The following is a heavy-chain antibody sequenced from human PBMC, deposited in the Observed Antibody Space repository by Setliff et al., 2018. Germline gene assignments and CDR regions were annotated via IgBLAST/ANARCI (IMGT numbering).Heavy chain of an antibody. Sequence: GGSLRLSCAASGFTFDDYAMHWVRQAPGKGLEWVSGISWNSGSIGYADSVKGRFTISRDNSKNTLYLQMNSLRAEDTAVYYCAKDEGRFGDIVATSIDYWGQGTLVTVSS. CDR2: ISWNSGSI. CDR1: GFTFDDYA. CDR3: AKDEGRFGDIVATSIDY. J-gene: IGHJ4*02. V-gene: IGHV3-9*01. D-gene: IGHD5-12*01.